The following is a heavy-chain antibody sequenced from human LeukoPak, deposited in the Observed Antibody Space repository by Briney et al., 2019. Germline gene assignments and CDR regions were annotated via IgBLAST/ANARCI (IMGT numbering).Heavy chain of an antibody. J-gene: IGHJ4*02. V-gene: IGHV1-46*01. CDR2: ITPSDGST. Sequence: GASVKVSCMASGYTFSSYHVHWVRQAPGQGLEWMGKITPSDGSTTYAQNFQDRVIMTRDTSSSTVYMQLSSLGSEDTAVYYCARDSYGSDYWGQGTLVTVSS. CDR3: ARDSYGSDY. D-gene: IGHD5-18*01. CDR1: GYTFSSYH.